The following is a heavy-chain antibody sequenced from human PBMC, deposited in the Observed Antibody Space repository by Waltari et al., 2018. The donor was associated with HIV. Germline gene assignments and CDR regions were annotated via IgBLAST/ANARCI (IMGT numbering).Heavy chain of an antibody. Sequence: QVQLQESGPGLVKPSATLSLTCTVSGGSIRSYYWSWIRQPPGQGLEWIGFIYYSGSTNYNPSLKSRVTISVDTSKNQFSLKLSSVTAADTAVYYCARGSGSYGDYTLGNYYYYGMDVWGQGTTVTVSS. J-gene: IGHJ6*02. V-gene: IGHV4-59*01. CDR3: ARGSGSYGDYTLGNYYYYGMDV. CDR1: GGSIRSYY. D-gene: IGHD4-17*01. CDR2: IYYSGST.